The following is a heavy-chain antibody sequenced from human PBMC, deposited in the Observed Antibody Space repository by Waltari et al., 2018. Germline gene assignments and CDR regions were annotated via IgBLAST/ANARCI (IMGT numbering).Heavy chain of an antibody. CDR1: GDSLSSGAYY. J-gene: IGHJ6*03. Sequence: QLQESGPGLVKASETLSLTCSLSGDSLSSGAYYWGWIRQPPGKGLEWIGSIGTFSFGRTTNYTPSLKSRLTISADTSKNHFSLRLNSLTAADTAVYYCARVGVPVAIQGRYYYYNYIDVWGTGTRVTIS. CDR2: IGTFSFGRTT. D-gene: IGHD2-2*02. V-gene: IGHV4-39*07. CDR3: ARVGVPVAIQGRYYYYNYIDV.